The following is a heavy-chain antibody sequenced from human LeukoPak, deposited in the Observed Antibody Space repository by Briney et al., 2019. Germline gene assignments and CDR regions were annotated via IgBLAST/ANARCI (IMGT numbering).Heavy chain of an antibody. CDR2: ISGSVNST. V-gene: IGHV3-23*01. Sequence: GGSLRLSCAASGFTFSSYAMSWVPQAPGNGLEWVSAISGSVNSTYYADSVKGRFTISRDNSNNTLYLQLSSLRAEDTAIYYCAKGGGSCCFDCWGQGTLVTVSS. CDR1: GFTFSSYA. CDR3: AKGGGSCCFDC. J-gene: IGHJ4*02. D-gene: IGHD2-15*01.